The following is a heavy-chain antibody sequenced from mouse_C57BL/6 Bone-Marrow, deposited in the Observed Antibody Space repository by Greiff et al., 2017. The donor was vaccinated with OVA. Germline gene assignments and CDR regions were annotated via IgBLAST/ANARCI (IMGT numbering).Heavy chain of an antibody. CDR3: ARYYYGSSYGWFAY. CDR2: IDPSDSYT. Sequence: QVQLQQSGAELVRPGTSVKLSCKASGYTFTSYWMHWVKQRPGQGLEWIGVIDPSDSYTNYNQKFKGKATLTVDTSSSTAYMQLSSLTSEDSAVYYCARYYYGSSYGWFAYWGQGTLVTVSA. CDR1: GYTFTSYW. V-gene: IGHV1-59*01. D-gene: IGHD1-1*01. J-gene: IGHJ3*01.